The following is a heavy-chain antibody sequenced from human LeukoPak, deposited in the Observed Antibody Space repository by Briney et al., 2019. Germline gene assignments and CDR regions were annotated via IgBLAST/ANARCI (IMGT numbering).Heavy chain of an antibody. Sequence: SQTLSLTCTVSGGSISSGGYYWSWIRQHPGKGLEWIGYIYYSGITYYNPSLKSRVTISVDTSKNQFSLKLNSVTAAVTAVYYCAREGVLRYYFDYWGQGTLVTVSS. CDR3: AREGVLRYYFDY. CDR1: GGSISSGGYY. CDR2: IYYSGIT. V-gene: IGHV4-31*03. D-gene: IGHD3-9*01. J-gene: IGHJ4*02.